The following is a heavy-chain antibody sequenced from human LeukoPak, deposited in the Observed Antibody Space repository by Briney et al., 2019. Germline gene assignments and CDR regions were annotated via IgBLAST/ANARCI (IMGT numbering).Heavy chain of an antibody. CDR3: AGSDTIGYSPREWDYWSFEL. D-gene: IGHD3-22*01. J-gene: IGHJ2*01. CDR2: IKQDGSEK. V-gene: IGHV3-7*01. Sequence: GGSLRLPCAAPGFTFSSYWMSWVRQAPGKGLEWVANIKQDGSEKYYVDSVKGRFTISRDNAKNSLYLQMNSLRAEDTAMYYCAGSDTIGYSPREWDYWSFELWGRGTLVTVSS. CDR1: GFTFSSYW.